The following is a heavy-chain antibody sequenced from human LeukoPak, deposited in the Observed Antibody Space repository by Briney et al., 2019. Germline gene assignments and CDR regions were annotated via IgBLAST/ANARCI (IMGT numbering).Heavy chain of an antibody. CDR3: ARDGLAAATLHWCFDL. CDR2: ISSSGNII. CDR1: GFTFSDYY. V-gene: IGHV3-11*04. J-gene: IGHJ2*01. D-gene: IGHD6-25*01. Sequence: GGSLRLSCAASGFTFSDYYMSWIRQAPGKGLEWVSYISSSGNIIYYADSVKGQFTISRDNARNSLYLRMNSLRAEDTAVYYCARDGLAAATLHWCFDLWGRGTPVTVSS.